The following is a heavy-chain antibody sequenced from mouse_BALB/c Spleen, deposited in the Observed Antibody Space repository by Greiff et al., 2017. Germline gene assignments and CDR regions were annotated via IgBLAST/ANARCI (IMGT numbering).Heavy chain of an antibody. D-gene: IGHD1-1*01. V-gene: IGHV14-3*02. CDR2: IDPANGNT. CDR3: AYGSAWFAY. J-gene: IGHJ3*01. CDR1: GFNIKDTY. Sequence: EVQLQESGAELVKPGASVKLSCTASGFNIKDTYMHWVKQRPEQGLEWIGRIDPANGNTKYDPKFQGKATIAADTSSNTAYLQLSSLTSEDTAVYYCAYGSAWFAYWGQGTLVTVSA.